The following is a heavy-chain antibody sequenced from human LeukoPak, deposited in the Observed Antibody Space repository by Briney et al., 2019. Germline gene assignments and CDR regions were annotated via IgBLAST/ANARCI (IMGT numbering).Heavy chain of an antibody. J-gene: IGHJ5*02. Sequence: GGSLRLSCAASGFTFSSYAMHWVRQAPGKGLEWVAVISYDGSNKYYADSVKGRFTISRDNSKNTLYLQMNSLRAEDTAVYYCARDLLAGAKTSWFDPWGQGTLVTVSS. V-gene: IGHV3-30-3*01. CDR3: ARDLLAGAKTSWFDP. CDR1: GFTFSSYA. CDR2: ISYDGSNK. D-gene: IGHD1-26*01.